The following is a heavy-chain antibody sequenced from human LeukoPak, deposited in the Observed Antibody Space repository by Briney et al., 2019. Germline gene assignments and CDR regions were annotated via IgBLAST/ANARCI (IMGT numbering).Heavy chain of an antibody. CDR1: GGSISSYY. D-gene: IGHD3-22*01. CDR3: ARSYYYDSSGPFDY. CDR2: IYYTGST. J-gene: IGHJ4*02. V-gene: IGHV4-59*01. Sequence: SETLSLTCTVSGGSISSYYWSWIRQPPGKGLEWIGYIYYTGSTNYNPSLKSRVTISVDTSKNQFSLKLSSVTAADTAVYYCARSYYYDSSGPFDYWGQGTLVTVSS.